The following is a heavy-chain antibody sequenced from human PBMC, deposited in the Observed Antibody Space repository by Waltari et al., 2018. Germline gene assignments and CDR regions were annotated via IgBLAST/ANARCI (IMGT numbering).Heavy chain of an antibody. Sequence: QVQLVASGGGVVQPGRSLRLSCAASGFTFSSHALHWVRQTPGKGLEWVAVTSYDESNKFYADSVKGRFTISRDNAKNTLYLQMNSLRPEDTAVYYCARDPELWPTAIDYWGQGTLVTVSS. V-gene: IGHV3-30*01. CDR2: TSYDESNK. CDR1: GFTFSSHA. D-gene: IGHD6-19*01. CDR3: ARDPELWPTAIDY. J-gene: IGHJ4*02.